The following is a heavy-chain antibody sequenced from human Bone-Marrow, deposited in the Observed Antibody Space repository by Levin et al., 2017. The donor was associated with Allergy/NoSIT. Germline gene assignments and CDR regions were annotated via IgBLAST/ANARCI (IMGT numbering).Heavy chain of an antibody. CDR2: IDGDGTTT. CDR3: ARINCGGNCYGRDGYFDL. CDR1: GFTFSSYW. Sequence: SCEASGFTFSSYWIHWVRQLPGKGPMWVSRIDGDGTTTHYADSVEGRFTISRDNAENTVYLQMNSLRADDTAVYYCARINCGGNCYGRDGYFDLWGRGTLVTVSS. V-gene: IGHV3-74*01. J-gene: IGHJ2*01. D-gene: IGHD2-21*02.